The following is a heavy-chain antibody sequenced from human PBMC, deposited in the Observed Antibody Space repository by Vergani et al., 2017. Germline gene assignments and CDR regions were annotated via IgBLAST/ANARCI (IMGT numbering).Heavy chain of an antibody. D-gene: IGHD4-17*01. CDR1: GFTFINAW. V-gene: IGHV3-15*01. CDR2: IKSKIDGGTT. J-gene: IGHJ4*02. CDR3: TRNYGNFDY. Sequence: DVQLVKSGGGLVKPGVSLRLSCAASGFTFINAWMSWVRQAPGKGLEWVGRIKSKIDGGTTDYAAPVKGRFTISRDDSKNTLYLQMNSLKTEDTAVYYCTRNYGNFDYWGQGTLVTVSS.